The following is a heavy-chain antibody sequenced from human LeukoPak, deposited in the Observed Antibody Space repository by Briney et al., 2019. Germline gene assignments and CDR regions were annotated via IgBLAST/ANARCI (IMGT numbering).Heavy chain of an antibody. CDR3: AMIVGSIAAAGTIVFDY. Sequence: ASVKVSCKVSGYTLTELSMHWVRQAPGKGLEWMGGFDPEDGETIYAQKFQGRVTMTEDTSTDTAYMELSSLRSEDTAVYYCAMIVGSIAAAGTIVFDYWGQGTLVTVSS. V-gene: IGHV1-24*01. D-gene: IGHD6-13*01. CDR1: GYTLTELS. CDR2: FDPEDGET. J-gene: IGHJ4*02.